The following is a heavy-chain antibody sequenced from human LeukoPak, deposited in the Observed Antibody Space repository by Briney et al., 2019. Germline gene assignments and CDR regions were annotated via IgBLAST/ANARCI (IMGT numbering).Heavy chain of an antibody. Sequence: SETLSLTCAVYGGSFSGYYWTWIRQPPGKGLEWIGEINHSGSTNYNPSLKSRITISVDTSKNQFSLKLTSVTAADTAVYYCARGPSTYSYAYYFYMDVWGNGTTVTVSS. CDR2: INHSGST. CDR1: GGSFSGYY. CDR3: ARGPSTYSYAYYFYMDV. D-gene: IGHD5-18*01. V-gene: IGHV4-34*01. J-gene: IGHJ6*03.